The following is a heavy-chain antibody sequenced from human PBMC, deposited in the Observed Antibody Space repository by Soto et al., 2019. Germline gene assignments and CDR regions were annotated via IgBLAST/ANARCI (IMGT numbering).Heavy chain of an antibody. CDR3: GKDYSFNYYGMAV. CDR1: GFTFSRYG. D-gene: IGHD2-15*01. J-gene: IGHJ6*02. Sequence: QVQLVESGGGVVQPGRSLRLSCAASGFTFSRYGMHWVRQAPGKGLEWVAVIWYDGSNKYYADSVKGRFTISRDNSKNPLDLQMNSRGAGDPAVYYCGKDYSFNYYGMAVWAKGPRSTSP. CDR2: IWYDGSNK. V-gene: IGHV3-33*06.